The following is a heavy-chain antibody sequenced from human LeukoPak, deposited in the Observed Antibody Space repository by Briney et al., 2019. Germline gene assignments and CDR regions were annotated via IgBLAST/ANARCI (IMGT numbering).Heavy chain of an antibody. V-gene: IGHV3-30*02. CDR1: GFTFSSYG. CDR3: AKNADIRPLAAFDI. Sequence: GGSLRLSCAASGFTFSSYGMHWVRQAPGKGLEWVAFIRYDGSNKYYADSVKGRFTISRDNSKNTLYLQMNSLRAEDTAVYYCAKNADIRPLAAFDIWGQGTMVTVSS. CDR2: IRYDGSNK. D-gene: IGHD5-12*01. J-gene: IGHJ3*02.